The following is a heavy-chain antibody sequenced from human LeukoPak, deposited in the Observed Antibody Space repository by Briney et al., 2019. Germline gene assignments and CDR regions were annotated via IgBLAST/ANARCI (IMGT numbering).Heavy chain of an antibody. V-gene: IGHV3-66*01. CDR1: GFTFSRYS. D-gene: IGHD1-1*01. CDR3: ARDPYGTGAFDY. Sequence: PGGSLRLSCGASGFTFSRYSMNWVRQAPGKGLEWVSVVYTGGSTYYADSVKGRFTISRDNPKNTVYLQVNSLRAEDTAVYYCARDPYGTGAFDYWGQGTQVTVSS. J-gene: IGHJ4*02. CDR2: VYTGGST.